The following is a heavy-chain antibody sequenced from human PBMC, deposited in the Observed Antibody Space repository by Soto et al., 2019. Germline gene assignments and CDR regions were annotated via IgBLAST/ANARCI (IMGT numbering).Heavy chain of an antibody. CDR2: IKQDGSEK. D-gene: IGHD3-10*01. V-gene: IGHV3-7*05. Sequence: EVQLVESGGGLVQPGGSLRLSCAASGFTFSSNWMSWVRQAPGKGLEWVANIKQDGSEKYYVDSVKGRFTISRDNAKNSLYLQMNSLRAEDTAVYYCARDGVHHFLLNYGMDVWGQGTTVTVSS. CDR1: GFTFSSNW. CDR3: ARDGVHHFLLNYGMDV. J-gene: IGHJ6*02.